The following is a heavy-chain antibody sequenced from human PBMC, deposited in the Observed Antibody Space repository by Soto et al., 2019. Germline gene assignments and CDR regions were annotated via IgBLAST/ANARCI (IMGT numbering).Heavy chain of an antibody. D-gene: IGHD5-12*01. J-gene: IGHJ6*03. V-gene: IGHV4-39*01. Sequence: QLQLQESGPGLVKPSATLSLTCTVSGASISSSGHFWGWIRQPPGKGLEWIGTIFYPGSAYYHPSFQSRFARSVDTSQDEFALKLSAVTAADPAGYYCAMIVSTSTYFLHYTDVWGKGTTGTVSS. CDR2: IFYPGSA. CDR3: AMIVSTSTYFLHYTDV. CDR1: GASISSSGHF.